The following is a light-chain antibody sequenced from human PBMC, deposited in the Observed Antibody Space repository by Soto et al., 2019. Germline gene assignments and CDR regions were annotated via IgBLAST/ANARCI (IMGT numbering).Light chain of an antibody. V-gene: IGLV1-44*01. CDR1: SSNIGGNT. J-gene: IGLJ1*01. CDR3: AAWDASLNGYV. CDR2: SYD. Sequence: VLTQPPSASGTPGQRVTISCSTSSSNIGGNTVNWYQQVPGTAPKLLIYSYDQRPSGVPDRFSGSKSGTSASLAISGLQSEDEADYYCAAWDASLNGYVFGTGTKVTVL.